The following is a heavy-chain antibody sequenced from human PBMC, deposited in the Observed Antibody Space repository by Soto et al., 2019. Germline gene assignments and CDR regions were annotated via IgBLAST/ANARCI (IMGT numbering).Heavy chain of an antibody. CDR2: ISYDGSDI. CDR3: ARDQGRTVTRGDWFDP. D-gene: IGHD6-19*01. CDR1: GFMFSNYA. Sequence: GGSLRLSCAASGFMFSNYAMHWVRQAPGKGLEWVAVISYDGSDIYYGDSGKGRFTISRDNSRNTLYLEMNSLQTEDTAVFYCARDQGRTVTRGDWFDPWGQGTLVTVSS. J-gene: IGHJ5*02. V-gene: IGHV3-30-3*01.